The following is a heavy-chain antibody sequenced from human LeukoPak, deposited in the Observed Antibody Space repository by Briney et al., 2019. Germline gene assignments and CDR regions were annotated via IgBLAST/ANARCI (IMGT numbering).Heavy chain of an antibody. Sequence: GGSLSLSCAASGFTFSSYDMHWVRHATGKGLEWVSAIGTAGDTYYPGSVKGRFTISRENAKNSLYLQMNSLRAGDTAVYYCARSSYGSGSSPGMDVWGQGTTVTVSS. CDR1: GFTFSSYD. CDR2: IGTAGDT. CDR3: ARSSYGSGSSPGMDV. J-gene: IGHJ6*02. D-gene: IGHD3-10*01. V-gene: IGHV3-13*01.